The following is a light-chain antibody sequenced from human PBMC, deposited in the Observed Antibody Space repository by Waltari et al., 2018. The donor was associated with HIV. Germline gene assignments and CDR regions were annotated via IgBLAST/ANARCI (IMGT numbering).Light chain of an antibody. Sequence: QSVLTQPPSVSEAPGQRVTISCSGSRSNIGSNVVNLYQQLPGKAPKVLIYYDDLLPSGVSDRFSGSRSGTSASLAISGLQSEDEADYYCAAWDDSLNGAVFGGGTQLTVL. CDR3: AAWDDSLNGAV. CDR2: YDD. J-gene: IGLJ7*01. V-gene: IGLV1-36*01. CDR1: RSNIGSNV.